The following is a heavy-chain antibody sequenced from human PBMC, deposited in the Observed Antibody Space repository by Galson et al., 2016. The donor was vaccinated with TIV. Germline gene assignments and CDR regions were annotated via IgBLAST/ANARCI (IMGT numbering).Heavy chain of an antibody. CDR1: GYTFTSYG. CDR3: ARLGYCSSMSCFQFDP. D-gene: IGHD2-2*01. V-gene: IGHV1-3*04. CDR2: INTATGYA. Sequence: SVKVSCKASGYTFTSYGIHWMRQAPGQRLEWMGWINTATGYAKYSQTFQDRITITRDTSASTAYTELSSLRSEDTATYYCARLGYCSSMSCFQFDPWGQGTLVSVSS. J-gene: IGHJ5*02.